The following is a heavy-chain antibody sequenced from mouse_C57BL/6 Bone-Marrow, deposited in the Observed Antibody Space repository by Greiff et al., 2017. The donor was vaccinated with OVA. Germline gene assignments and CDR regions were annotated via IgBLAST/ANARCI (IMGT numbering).Heavy chain of an antibody. CDR3: TRALYYYGSSYVDYAMDY. V-gene: IGHV5-9-1*02. J-gene: IGHJ4*01. CDR1: GFTFSSYA. D-gene: IGHD1-1*01. Sequence: VKVVESGEGLVKPGGSLKLSCAASGFTFSSYAMSWVRQTPEKRLEWVAYISSGGDYIYYADTVKGRFTISRDNARNTLYLQMSSLKSEDTAMYYCTRALYYYGSSYVDYAMDYWGQGTSVTVSS. CDR2: ISSGGDYI.